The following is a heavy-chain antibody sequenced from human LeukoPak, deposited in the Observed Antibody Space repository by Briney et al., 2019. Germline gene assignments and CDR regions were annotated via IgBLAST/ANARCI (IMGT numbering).Heavy chain of an antibody. Sequence: SETLSLTCTVSGGSISSYYWSWIRQPPGKGLEWIGYIYHTGSTLNNPSLRSRLTISIDTSKNQFSLKLSSVTAAGTAVYYCARDARSGWYFYAYWGQGTLVTVSS. D-gene: IGHD6-19*01. J-gene: IGHJ4*02. CDR1: GGSISSYY. CDR2: IYHTGST. CDR3: ARDARSGWYFYAY. V-gene: IGHV4-59*12.